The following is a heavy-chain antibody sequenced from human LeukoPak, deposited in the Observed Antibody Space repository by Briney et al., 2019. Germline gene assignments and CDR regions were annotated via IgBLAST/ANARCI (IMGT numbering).Heavy chain of an antibody. Sequence: SVKVSCKASGGTFSSYAISWVRQAPGQGLEWMGRIIPILGIANYAQKFQGRVTITADKSTSTAYMELSSLRSEDTAVYYCARETPPSAAAGFDCWGQGTLVTVSS. CDR1: GGTFSSYA. CDR3: ARETPPSAAAGFDC. V-gene: IGHV1-69*04. J-gene: IGHJ4*02. CDR2: IIPILGIA. D-gene: IGHD6-13*01.